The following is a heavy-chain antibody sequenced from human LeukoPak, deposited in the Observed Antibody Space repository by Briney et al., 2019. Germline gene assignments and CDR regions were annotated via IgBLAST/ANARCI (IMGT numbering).Heavy chain of an antibody. CDR3: ASGYYDSSGYYYLDY. Sequence: SVKVSCKASGGTFSSYAISWVRQAPGQGLEWMGRIIPIFGTANYAQKIQGRVTITTDESTSTAYMELSSLGSEDTAVYYCASGYYDSSGYYYLDYWGQGTLVTVSS. CDR2: IIPIFGTA. CDR1: GGTFSSYA. V-gene: IGHV1-69*05. D-gene: IGHD3-22*01. J-gene: IGHJ4*02.